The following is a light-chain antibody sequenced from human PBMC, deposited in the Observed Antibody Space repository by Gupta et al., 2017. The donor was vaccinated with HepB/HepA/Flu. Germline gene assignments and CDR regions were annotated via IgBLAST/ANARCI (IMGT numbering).Light chain of an antibody. Sequence: QSVLTQAHSASGTPGKRDTISCSGSSSNIDNNNVCWYQHVPGTAPKPLIYSNNHRPSGVPDRFSGSKSGTSASLAISGLRSEDEADYYCATWDDSLRGPVFGGGTKLTVL. CDR2: SNN. J-gene: IGLJ2*01. V-gene: IGLV1-47*01. CDR3: ATWDDSLRGPV. CDR1: SSNIDNNN.